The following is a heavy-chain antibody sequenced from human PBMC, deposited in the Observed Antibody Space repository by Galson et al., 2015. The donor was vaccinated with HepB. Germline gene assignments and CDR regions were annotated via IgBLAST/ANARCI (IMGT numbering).Heavy chain of an antibody. CDR3: ARERPLSSGWYWGLWGVAHDAFDI. CDR1: GFTFSSYA. J-gene: IGHJ3*02. Sequence: SLRLSCAASGFTFSSYAMHWVRQAPGQGLEWVAAISYHGRNKYYADSVKGRFTIPRDNSKNTLYPQLNSLRAEDTAVYYCARERPLSSGWYWGLWGVAHDAFDIWGQGTMVTVSS. CDR2: ISYHGRNK. V-gene: IGHV3-30*04. D-gene: IGHD6-19*01.